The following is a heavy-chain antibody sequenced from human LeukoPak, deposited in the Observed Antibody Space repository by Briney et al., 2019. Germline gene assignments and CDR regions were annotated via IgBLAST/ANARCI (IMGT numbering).Heavy chain of an antibody. CDR1: GYTFTRHY. CDR2: INPSGLWS. V-gene: IGHV1-46*01. D-gene: IGHD3-10*01. J-gene: IGHJ4*02. CDR3: SRDSGERGSGSYLIAY. Sequence: GASVKVSCKASGYTFTRHYMHWVRQAPGQGLEWMGVINPSGLWSSSAQKFQGRVTMTRDTSTSTDYMELRSLRSDDTAIYYCSRDSGERGSGSYLIAYWGQGTLVTVSP.